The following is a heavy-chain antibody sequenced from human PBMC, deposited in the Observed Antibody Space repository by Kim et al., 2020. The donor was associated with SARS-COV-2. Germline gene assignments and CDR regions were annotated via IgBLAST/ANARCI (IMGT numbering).Heavy chain of an antibody. V-gene: IGHV3-23*01. Sequence: GGSLRLSCAASGFTFSSCAMSWVRQAPGKGLEWVSGINDTDINTYYADSVRGRCTISRDNSKNTLYLEMNSLRVEDTAIYYCANFGGGYDYVDEYWGHGSLVPVSS. J-gene: IGHJ4*01. CDR2: INDTDINT. CDR1: GFTFSSCA. D-gene: IGHD3-16*01. CDR3: ANFGGGYDYVDEY.